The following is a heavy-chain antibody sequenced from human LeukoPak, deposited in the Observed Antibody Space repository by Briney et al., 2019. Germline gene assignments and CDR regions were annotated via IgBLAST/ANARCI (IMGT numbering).Heavy chain of an antibody. CDR1: GFTFSSYG. CDR2: ISYDGSNK. J-gene: IGHJ4*02. V-gene: IGHV3-30*18. CDR3: AKSRAYYYGSGSYIDY. D-gene: IGHD3-10*01. Sequence: GRSLRLSCAASGFTFSSYGMHWVRQAPGKGLEWVAVISYDGSNKYYADSVKGRFTISRDNSKNTLYLQMNSLRAEDTAVYYCAKSRAYYYGSGSYIDYWGQGTLVTVSS.